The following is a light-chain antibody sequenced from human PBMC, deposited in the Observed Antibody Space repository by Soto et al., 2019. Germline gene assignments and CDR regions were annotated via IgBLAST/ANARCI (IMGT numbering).Light chain of an antibody. J-gene: IGKJ1*01. V-gene: IGKV1-5*03. Sequence: IRSTQSPSTLSGSVCYRVTITVRASPTISSRLAWYQQKPGKAPKPLLYKASTLKMGGPSRFSGSGSGSEFTLTISSLLPDDYESYNYQHYNSYSEAFGQGTKVDI. CDR3: QHYNSYSEA. CDR1: PTISSR. CDR2: KAS.